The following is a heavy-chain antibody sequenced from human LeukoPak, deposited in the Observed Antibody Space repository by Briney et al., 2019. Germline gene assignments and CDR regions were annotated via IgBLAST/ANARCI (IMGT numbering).Heavy chain of an antibody. CDR3: ARSPAGRYYDSSGYYDFDY. CDR2: IHYTGAT. CDR1: GGSITGYY. D-gene: IGHD3-22*01. Sequence: SETLSLTCAVYGGSITGYYWSWIRQTPGRGLEWVGEIHYTGATSYNPSLKSRVTISVDTSKNQFSLKLSSVTAADTAVYYCARSPAGRYYDSSGYYDFDYWGQGTLVTVSS. V-gene: IGHV4-34*01. J-gene: IGHJ4*02.